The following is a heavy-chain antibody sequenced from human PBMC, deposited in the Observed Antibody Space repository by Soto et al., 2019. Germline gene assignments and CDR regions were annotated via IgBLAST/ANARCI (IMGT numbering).Heavy chain of an antibody. D-gene: IGHD5-12*01. CDR2: IIPILGIA. Sequence: QVQLVQSGAEVKKPGSSVKVSCKASGGTFSSYTISWVRQAPGQGLEWMGRIIPILGIANYAQKFQGRVTMTADKSTSTAYMELSSLISEDTAVYYCAGEGRATVPTNNWFDPWGQGTLVTVSS. J-gene: IGHJ5*02. V-gene: IGHV1-69*08. CDR3: AGEGRATVPTNNWFDP. CDR1: GGTFSSYT.